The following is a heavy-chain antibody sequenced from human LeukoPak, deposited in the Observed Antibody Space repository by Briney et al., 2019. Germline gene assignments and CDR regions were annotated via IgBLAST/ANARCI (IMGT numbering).Heavy chain of an antibody. V-gene: IGHV3-21*01. D-gene: IGHD5-18*01. Sequence: GGSLRLSCAASGFTFSSYSMNWVRQAPGKGLEWVSSISSSSYIYYADSVKGRFTISRDNAKNSLYLQMNSLRAEDTAVYYCARDFSPTWIQLWLNAFDIWGQGTMVTVSS. CDR3: ARDFSPTWIQLWLNAFDI. J-gene: IGHJ3*02. CDR1: GFTFSSYS. CDR2: ISSSSYI.